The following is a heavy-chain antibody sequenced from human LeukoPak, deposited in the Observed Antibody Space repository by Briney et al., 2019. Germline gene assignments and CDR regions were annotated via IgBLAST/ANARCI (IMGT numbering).Heavy chain of an antibody. Sequence: GASVKVSCKASGYTFTGYYMHWVRQAPGQGLEWMGWINPNRGGTNYAQKFQGRVTMTRDTSISTAYMELSRLRSDHTAVYYCARDLGYSYLYNWFDPCGQGTLVTVSS. CDR1: GYTFTGYY. J-gene: IGHJ5*02. CDR3: ARDLGYSYLYNWFDP. V-gene: IGHV1-2*02. D-gene: IGHD5-18*01. CDR2: INPNRGGT.